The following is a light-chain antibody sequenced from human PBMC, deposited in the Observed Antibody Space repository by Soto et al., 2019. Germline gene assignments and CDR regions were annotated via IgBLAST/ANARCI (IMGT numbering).Light chain of an antibody. CDR3: QQYGSSAYT. Sequence: EIVLTQSPATLSLSPGERATLSCRASQSVSSSYLAWYQQKRGQAPRLLMYGASSRATGIPERFSSSGSGTDFTLTISRLEPEDFAVYYCQQYGSSAYTFGQGTKLEIK. CDR2: GAS. CDR1: QSVSSSY. J-gene: IGKJ2*01. V-gene: IGKV3-20*01.